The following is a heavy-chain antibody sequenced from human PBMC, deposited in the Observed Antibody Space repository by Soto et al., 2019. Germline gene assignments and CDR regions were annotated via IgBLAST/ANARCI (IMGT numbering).Heavy chain of an antibody. CDR3: ARDTYVDPFRMDV. V-gene: IGHV4-31*03. J-gene: IGHJ6*02. CDR2: IYYSGST. CDR1: GGSISSGGYY. D-gene: IGHD3-16*01. Sequence: PSETLSLTCTVSGGSISSGGYYWSWIRQHPGKGLEWIGYIYYSGSTYYNPSLKSRVTISVDTSKNQFSLKLSSVTAADTAVYYCARDTYVDPFRMDVWGQGTTVTVSS.